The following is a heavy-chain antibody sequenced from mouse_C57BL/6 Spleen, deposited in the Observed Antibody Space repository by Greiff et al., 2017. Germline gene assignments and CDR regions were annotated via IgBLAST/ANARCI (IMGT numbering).Heavy chain of an antibody. D-gene: IGHD2-1*01. V-gene: IGHV1-69*01. Sequence: QVQLQQPGAELVMPGASVKLSCKASGYTFTSYWMHWVKQRPGQGLEWIGEIDPSDSYTNYNQKFKGKSTLTVDKSSSTAYMQLSSLTSEDSAVYYCARYRHYGNFFYFDYWGQGTTLTVSS. J-gene: IGHJ2*01. CDR2: IDPSDSYT. CDR3: ARYRHYGNFFYFDY. CDR1: GYTFTSYW.